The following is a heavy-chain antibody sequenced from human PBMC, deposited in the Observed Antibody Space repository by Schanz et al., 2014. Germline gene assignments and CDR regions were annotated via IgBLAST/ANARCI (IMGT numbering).Heavy chain of an antibody. V-gene: IGHV3-NL1*01. CDR1: GLNFDYYG. CDR2: INWSDGST. Sequence: VQLVESGGGVVQPGRSLRLSCATSGLNFDYYGMNWVRQAPGKGLEWVSAINWSDGSTGYAHSVKGRFTISRDNSKNTVNLQMNSLRAEDTAVYYCVPMSIAAHWGQGTLVTVSS. D-gene: IGHD6-6*01. CDR3: VPMSIAAH. J-gene: IGHJ4*02.